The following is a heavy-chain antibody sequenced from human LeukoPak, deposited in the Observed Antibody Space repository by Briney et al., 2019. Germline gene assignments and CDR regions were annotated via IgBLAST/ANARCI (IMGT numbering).Heavy chain of an antibody. V-gene: IGHV4-39*07. CDR3: ARMGLSSSSFDY. CDR1: GGSISRSSYY. CDR2: IYYSGST. D-gene: IGHD6-13*01. J-gene: IGHJ4*02. Sequence: SETLSLTCTVSGGSISRSSYYWGWIRQPPGKGLEWIGSIYYSGSTYYNPSLKSRVTISVDRSKNQFSLKLSSVTAADTAVYYCARMGLSSSSFDYWGQGTLVTVSS.